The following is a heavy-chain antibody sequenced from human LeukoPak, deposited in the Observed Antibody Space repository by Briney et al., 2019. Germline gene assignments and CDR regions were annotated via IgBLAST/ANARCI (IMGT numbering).Heavy chain of an antibody. Sequence: PSETLSLTWTVSGGSISSYYWSWIRQPPGKGLEWIGYIYYSGSTNYNPSLKSRVTISVDTSKDQFSLDLSSVTAADTAVYYCARARYNWFDPWGQGTLVTVSS. CDR3: ARARYNWFDP. CDR1: GGSISSYY. J-gene: IGHJ5*02. V-gene: IGHV4-59*01. CDR2: IYYSGST.